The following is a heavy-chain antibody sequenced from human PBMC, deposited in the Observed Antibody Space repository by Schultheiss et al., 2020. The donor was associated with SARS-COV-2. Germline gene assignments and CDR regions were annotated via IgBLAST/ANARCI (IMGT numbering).Heavy chain of an antibody. CDR2: IYNSGST. V-gene: IGHV4-59*01. Sequence: SETLSLTCAVYGGSFSGYYWSWIRQPPGKGLEWIGYIYNSGSTNYNPSLKSRVTISVDTSKNQFSLKLSSVTAADTAVYYCARDLYYDSGGYWSHGAFDIWGQGTMVTVSS. D-gene: IGHD3-22*01. CDR1: GGSFSGYY. CDR3: ARDLYYDSGGYWSHGAFDI. J-gene: IGHJ3*02.